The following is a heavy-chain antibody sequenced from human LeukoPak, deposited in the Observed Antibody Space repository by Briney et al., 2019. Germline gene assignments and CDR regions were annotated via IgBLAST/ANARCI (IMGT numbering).Heavy chain of an antibody. CDR2: INHSGST. Sequence: SETLSLTCAVYGVSFSGYYWSWIRQPPGKGLEWIGEINHSGSTNYNPSLKSRVTISVDTSKNQFSLKLSSVTAADTAVYYCARGLGFSGSTYDYWGQGTLVTVSS. CDR1: GVSFSGYY. J-gene: IGHJ4*02. V-gene: IGHV4-34*01. D-gene: IGHD3-10*01. CDR3: ARGLGFSGSTYDY.